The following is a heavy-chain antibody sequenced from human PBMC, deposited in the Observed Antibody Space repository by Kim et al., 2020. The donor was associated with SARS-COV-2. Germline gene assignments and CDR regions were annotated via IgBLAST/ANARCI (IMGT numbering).Heavy chain of an antibody. J-gene: IGHJ4*02. V-gene: IGHV3-53*01. D-gene: IGHD3-16*01. Sequence: YADSVKGRFTISRHNAKNTVYLQMNSVGVEDTAVYFCARDRGGTGAVFDYWGQGTLVTVSS. CDR3: ARDRGGTGAVFDY.